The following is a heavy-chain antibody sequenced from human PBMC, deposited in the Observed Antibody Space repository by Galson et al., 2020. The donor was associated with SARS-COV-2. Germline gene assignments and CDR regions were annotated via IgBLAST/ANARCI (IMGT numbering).Heavy chain of an antibody. J-gene: IGHJ3*02. CDR3: ARVAPSPYYYGSGSYYRADDAFDI. V-gene: IGHV1-18*01. D-gene: IGHD3-10*01. Sequence: ASVKVSCKASGYTFTSYGISWVRQAPGQGLEWMGWISAYNGNTNYAQKLQGRVTMTTDTSTSTAYMELRSLRSDDTAVYYCARVAPSPYYYGSGSYYRADDAFDIWGQGTMVTVSS. CDR1: GYTFTSYG. CDR2: ISAYNGNT.